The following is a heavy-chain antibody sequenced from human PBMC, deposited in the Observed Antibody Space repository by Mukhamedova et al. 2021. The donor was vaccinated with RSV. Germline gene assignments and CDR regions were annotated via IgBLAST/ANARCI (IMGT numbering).Heavy chain of an antibody. CDR3: ARGPRAASIRWYPDY. V-gene: IGHV3-30*04. J-gene: IGHJ4*02. D-gene: IGHD6-19*01. CDR2: ISYDGSNK. CDR1: SGYA. Sequence: SGYAMHWVRQAPGKGLEWVTVISYDGSNKYYADSVKGRFTISRDNSKNTLYLQMNSLRAEDTAVYYCARGPRAASIRWYPDYWGQ.